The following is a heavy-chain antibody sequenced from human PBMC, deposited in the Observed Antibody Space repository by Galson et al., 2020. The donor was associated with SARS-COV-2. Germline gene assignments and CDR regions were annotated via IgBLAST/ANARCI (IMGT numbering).Heavy chain of an antibody. J-gene: IGHJ2*01. V-gene: IGHV4-59*01. CDR3: ARSGGVYRYFDL. D-gene: IGHD2-2*02. CDR1: GGSISYNY. Sequence: ASETLSLTCTVSGGSISYNYWNWIRQPPGRGLEWIGYMYYSGSTSYSPSLKSRVTISGDTSKNQFSLTLTSVTAADTAVYYCARSGGVYRYFDLWGRGTLVSVSS. CDR2: MYYSGST.